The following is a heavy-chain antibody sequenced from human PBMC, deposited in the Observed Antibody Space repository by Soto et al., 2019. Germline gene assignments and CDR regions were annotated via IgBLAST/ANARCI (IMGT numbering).Heavy chain of an antibody. CDR2: IWYDGSNK. Sequence: SLSLSCTAAGVTGGIYGMHWVRQAPGKGLEWVAVIWYDGSNKYYADSVKGRFTISRDNSKNTLYLQMNSLRAEDTAVYYCARGGIEWQQMGPYYFDYWGQGTLVTVS. CDR1: GVTGGIYG. V-gene: IGHV3-33*01. J-gene: IGHJ4*02. CDR3: ARGGIEWQQMGPYYFDY. D-gene: IGHD6-13*01.